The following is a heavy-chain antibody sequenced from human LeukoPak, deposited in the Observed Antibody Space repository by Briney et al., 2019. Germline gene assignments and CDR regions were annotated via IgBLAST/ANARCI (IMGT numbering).Heavy chain of an antibody. CDR1: GFTFRSYG. V-gene: IGHV3-30*19. CDR3: AKDSGSYLGCFDY. Sequence: PGGSLRLSCAASGFTFRSYGMHWVRQAPGKGLEWVAVISYDGSNKYYADSVKGRFTISRDNSKNTLYLQMNSLRAEDTAVYYCAKDSGSYLGCFDYWGQGTLVTVSS. CDR2: ISYDGSNK. D-gene: IGHD1-26*01. J-gene: IGHJ4*02.